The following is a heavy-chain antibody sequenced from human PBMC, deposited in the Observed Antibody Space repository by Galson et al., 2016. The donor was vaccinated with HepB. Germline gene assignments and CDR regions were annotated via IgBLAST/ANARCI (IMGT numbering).Heavy chain of an antibody. Sequence: SLRLSCAASGFTFSGHGMHWVRQAPGRGLEWVAVISNDGSDKRYVDSVKGRFTVSRDNSKNTLFLQMNSLRVEDTAVYYCAKLDCGRNCPRDYWGQGTLVTVSA. CDR2: ISNDGSDK. CDR3: AKLDCGRNCPRDY. V-gene: IGHV3-30*18. J-gene: IGHJ4*02. CDR1: GFTFSGHG. D-gene: IGHD2-21*02.